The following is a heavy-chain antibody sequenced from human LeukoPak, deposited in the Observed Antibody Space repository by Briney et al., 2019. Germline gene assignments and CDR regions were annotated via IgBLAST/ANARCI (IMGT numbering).Heavy chain of an antibody. D-gene: IGHD3-10*01. V-gene: IGHV4-34*01. J-gene: IGHJ6*02. CDR1: GGSFSRYY. Sequence: SETLSLTCAVYGGSFSRYYWSWIRQPPGKGLEWIGEINHSGSTNYNPSLKSRVTISVDTSKNQFSLKLSSVTAADTAVYYCARSGTVDYYYGMDVWGQGTTVTVSS. CDR2: INHSGST. CDR3: ARSGTVDYYYGMDV.